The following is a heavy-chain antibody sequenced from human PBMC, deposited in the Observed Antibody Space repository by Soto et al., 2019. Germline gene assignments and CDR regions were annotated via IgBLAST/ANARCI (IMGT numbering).Heavy chain of an antibody. Sequence: GGSLRLSCVASGFTFSGYAMHWVRQAPGKGLEWVAVISYDGSNKYYADSVKGRFTISRDNSKNTLYLQMNSLRAEDTAVYYCARDRARPGGYYDSGRLDYWGQGTLVTVSS. CDR1: GFTFSGYA. V-gene: IGHV3-30-3*01. J-gene: IGHJ4*02. CDR2: ISYDGSNK. D-gene: IGHD3-22*01. CDR3: ARDRARPGGYYDSGRLDY.